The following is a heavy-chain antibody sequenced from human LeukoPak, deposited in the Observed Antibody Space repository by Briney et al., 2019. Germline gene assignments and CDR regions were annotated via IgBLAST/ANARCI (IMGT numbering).Heavy chain of an antibody. CDR3: ARENVAAAGTVSWFDP. CDR1: GFTFSSYA. J-gene: IGHJ5*02. D-gene: IGHD6-13*01. Sequence: PGGSLRLSCAASGFTFSSYAMHWVRQAPGKGLEWVAVISYDGSNKYYADSVKGRFTISRDNSKNTLYLQMNSLRAEDTAVYYCARENVAAAGTVSWFDPWGQGTLVTVSS. V-gene: IGHV3-30-3*01. CDR2: ISYDGSNK.